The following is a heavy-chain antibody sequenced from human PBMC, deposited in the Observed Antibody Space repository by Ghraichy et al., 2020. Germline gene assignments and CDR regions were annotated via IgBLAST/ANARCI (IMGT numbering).Heavy chain of an antibody. CDR3: ARGSGTTAD. V-gene: IGHV4-34*01. D-gene: IGHD4-17*01. Sequence: SETLSLTCAVYGGSFSGYYWSWIRQPPGKGLEWIGEINHSGSTNYNPSLKSRVTISVDTSKNQFSLKLSSVTAADTAVYYCARGSGTTADWGQGTLVTVSS. CDR2: INHSGST. CDR1: GGSFSGYY. J-gene: IGHJ4*02.